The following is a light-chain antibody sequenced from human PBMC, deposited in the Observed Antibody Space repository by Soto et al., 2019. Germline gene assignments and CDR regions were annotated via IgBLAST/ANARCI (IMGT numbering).Light chain of an antibody. CDR1: QTVSGN. CDR2: GAS. J-gene: IGKJ4*02. Sequence: EIVMTQSPATLSVSPGERATLSCRASQTVSGNLSWYQQRPRQAPRLLIYGASTRATGIPARFSGSGSGPEFTLTISSLHSEDFAFYYCQQYYSWPKTFGRGTKVEIK. CDR3: QQYYSWPKT. V-gene: IGKV3-15*01.